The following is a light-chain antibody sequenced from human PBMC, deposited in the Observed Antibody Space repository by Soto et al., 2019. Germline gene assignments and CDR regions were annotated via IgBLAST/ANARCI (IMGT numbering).Light chain of an antibody. CDR3: AAWDDSLNGLYV. V-gene: IGLV7-46*01. CDR2: DTS. Sequence: QAVVTQEPSLTVSPGGTVTLTCGSSTGTLTSGHFPYWFQQKPGQAPRALIFDTSNKHSWTPARFSGSLLGGKAALTLSGAQPEDEAHYYCAAWDDSLNGLYVFGTGTKLTVL. CDR1: TGTLTSGHF. J-gene: IGLJ1*01.